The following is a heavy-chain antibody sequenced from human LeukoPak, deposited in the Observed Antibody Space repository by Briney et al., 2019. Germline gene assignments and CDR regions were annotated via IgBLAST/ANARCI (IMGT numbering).Heavy chain of an antibody. D-gene: IGHD6-19*01. CDR1: GGSFSGYY. Sequence: PSETLSLTCAVYGGSFSGYYWSWIRQPPGKGLEWIGEINHSGSTNYNPSLKSRVTISVDTSKNQFSLKLSSVTAADTAVYYCARAVAGRGFFDYWGQGTLVTVSS. V-gene: IGHV4-34*01. CDR2: INHSGST. CDR3: ARAVAGRGFFDY. J-gene: IGHJ4*02.